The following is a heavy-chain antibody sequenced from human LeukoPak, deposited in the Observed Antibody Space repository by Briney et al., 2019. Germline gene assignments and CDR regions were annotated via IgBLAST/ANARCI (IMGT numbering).Heavy chain of an antibody. Sequence: PGGSLRPSCAAPGFTFTKNWMTWVRQAPGKGLEWVGNIKQDGSDKNYMDSVKGRFTISRDSTKNSVYLQMSSLRAEDTAVYYCAREVWGPEYWGQGTLVTVSS. V-gene: IGHV3-7*01. J-gene: IGHJ4*02. CDR2: IKQDGSDK. CDR3: AREVWGPEY. CDR1: GFTFTKNW. D-gene: IGHD1-14*01.